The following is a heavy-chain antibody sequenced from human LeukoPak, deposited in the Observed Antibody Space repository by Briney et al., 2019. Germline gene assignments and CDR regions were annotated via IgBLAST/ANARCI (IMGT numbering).Heavy chain of an antibody. D-gene: IGHD3-10*01. CDR2: INHSGST. Sequence: SETLSLTCTVSGGSINNYYWSWIRQPPGKRLEWIGEINHSGSTNYNPSLKSRVTISVDTSKNQFSLKLSSVTAADTAVYYCAVRFGESYNWFDPWGQGTLVTVSS. J-gene: IGHJ5*02. CDR3: AVRFGESYNWFDP. V-gene: IGHV4-34*01. CDR1: GGSINNYY.